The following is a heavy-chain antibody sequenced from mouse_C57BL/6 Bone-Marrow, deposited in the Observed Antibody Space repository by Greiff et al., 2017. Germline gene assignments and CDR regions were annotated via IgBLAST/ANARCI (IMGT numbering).Heavy chain of an antibody. Sequence: VQLQQSGPELVKPGASVKISCKASGYTFTDYYMNWVKQSHGKSLEWIGDINPNNGGTSYNQKLKGKATLTVDKSSRTASIQLLSLTSEDSTVYYCARGWLPCDYWGQGTTLTVSS. CDR2: INPNNGGT. V-gene: IGHV1-26*01. J-gene: IGHJ2*01. CDR1: GYTFTDYY. CDR3: ARGWLPCDY. D-gene: IGHD2-3*01.